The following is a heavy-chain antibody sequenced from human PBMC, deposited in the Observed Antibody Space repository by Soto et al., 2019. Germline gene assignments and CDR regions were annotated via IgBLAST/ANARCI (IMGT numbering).Heavy chain of an antibody. CDR2: FSLSGTT. J-gene: IGHJ4*02. D-gene: IGHD2-8*02. CDR1: GAPITGSFF. CDR3: ARGMTPPGAPAWYYFDS. V-gene: IGHV4-4*07. Sequence: PSETLSLTCTVSGAPITGSFFWSWIRQPAGKGLEWIGRFSLSGTTNYNPSLRSRVTMSADVSKNQFSLRLTSVTAADTALYYCARGMTPPGAPAWYYFDSWGQGTLVTVSS.